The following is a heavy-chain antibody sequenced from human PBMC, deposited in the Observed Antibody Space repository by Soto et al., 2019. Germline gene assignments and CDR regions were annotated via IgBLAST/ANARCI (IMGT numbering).Heavy chain of an antibody. V-gene: IGHV4-39*01. CDR3: AKGGSGSYSNAFHL. D-gene: IGHD3-10*01. CDR1: GGSISSSSYY. CDR2: IYYSGST. Sequence: SETLSLTCTVSGGSISSSSYYWGWIRQPPGKGLEWIGSIYYSGSTYYNPSLKSRVTISVDTSKNQFSLKLSSVTAADTAVYYCAKGGSGSYSNAFHLWGQGPIVTVS. J-gene: IGHJ3*01.